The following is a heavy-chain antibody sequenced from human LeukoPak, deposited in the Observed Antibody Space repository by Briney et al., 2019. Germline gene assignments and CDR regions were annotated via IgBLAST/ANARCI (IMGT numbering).Heavy chain of an antibody. CDR3: ARGSISSGDWFDP. D-gene: IGHD6-6*01. V-gene: IGHV1-2*06. CDR1: GFTFIDYY. Sequence: GASVKVSCKGSGFTFIDYYMHWVRQAPGQGLEWMGRINPRSGGTNYAQEFQDRVTMTRDTSISTAYMELSRLKFDDTAVFYCARGSISSGDWFDPWGQGTLVTVSS. J-gene: IGHJ5*02. CDR2: INPRSGGT.